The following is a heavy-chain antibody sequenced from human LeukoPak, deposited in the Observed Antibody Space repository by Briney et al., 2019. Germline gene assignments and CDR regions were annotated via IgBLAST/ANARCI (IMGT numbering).Heavy chain of an antibody. CDR3: ARDGGFDSRRYYFDF. CDR1: GFTFSGYG. Sequence: PGGSLRLSCAASGFTFSGYGMNWVRQAPGKGLEWVSYIGPGSNTLYYADSVKGRFTISRDNSKNTLYLQMNSLRADDTAVYYCARDGGFDSRRYYFDFWGQGTLVTVSS. J-gene: IGHJ4*02. D-gene: IGHD3-16*01. CDR2: IGPGSNTL. V-gene: IGHV3-48*01.